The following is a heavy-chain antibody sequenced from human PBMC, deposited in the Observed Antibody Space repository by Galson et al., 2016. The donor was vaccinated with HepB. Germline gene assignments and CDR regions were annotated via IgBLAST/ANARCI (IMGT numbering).Heavy chain of an antibody. Sequence: SLRLSCAASGFTFPDSGLGWFRQAPGMGLEWLGLIRNKDYLGTTEYAASVRGRFIVSRYDSRNIAYLEMNSLTAENTAVYYCARGTNGIHYFDYWGQGILVTVSS. CDR3: ARGTNGIHYFDY. CDR1: GFTFPDSG. D-gene: IGHD1-7*01. J-gene: IGHJ4*02. CDR2: IRNKDYLGTT. V-gene: IGHV3-49*03.